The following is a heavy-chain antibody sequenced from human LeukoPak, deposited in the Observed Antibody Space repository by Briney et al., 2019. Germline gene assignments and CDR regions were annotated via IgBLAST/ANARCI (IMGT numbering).Heavy chain of an antibody. CDR2: IYHSGST. CDR1: GYSISSGYY. CDR3: ARWGSGWYENYFDY. Sequence: SETLSLTCTVSGYSISSGYYWGWIRQPPGKGLEWIGSIYHSGSTYYNPSLKSRVTISVDTSKNQFSLKLSSVTAADTAVYYCARWGSGWYENYFDYWGQGTLVTVSS. V-gene: IGHV4-38-2*02. D-gene: IGHD6-19*01. J-gene: IGHJ4*02.